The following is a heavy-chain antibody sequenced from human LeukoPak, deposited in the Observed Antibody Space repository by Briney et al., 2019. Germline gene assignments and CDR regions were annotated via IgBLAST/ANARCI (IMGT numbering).Heavy chain of an antibody. CDR2: INPNSGGT. CDR3: AIVYCSSTSCSFDY. V-gene: IGHV1-2*06. CDR1: GYTFTGYY. D-gene: IGHD2-2*01. Sequence: ASVKVSCKASGYTFTGYYMHWVRQAPGQGLEWMGRINPNSGGTNYAQKFQGRVTMTRDTSIITAYMELSRLRSDDTAVYYCAIVYCSSTSCSFDYWGQGTLVTVSS. J-gene: IGHJ4*02.